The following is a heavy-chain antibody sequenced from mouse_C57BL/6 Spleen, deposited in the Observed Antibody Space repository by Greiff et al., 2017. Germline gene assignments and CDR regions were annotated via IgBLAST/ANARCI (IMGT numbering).Heavy chain of an antibody. J-gene: IGHJ3*01. CDR2: INPRTGGT. V-gene: IGHV1-42*01. Sequence: VQLKESGPELVKPGASVKISCKASGYSFPGYYMNWVKQSPEKSLEWIGEINPRTGGTTYNQKFKAKATLTVDKSSRPAYMQLKSLTSEDSAVYYCARDGYYGNYEGWFAYWGQGTLVTVSA. CDR1: GYSFPGYY. CDR3: ARDGYYGNYEGWFAY. D-gene: IGHD2-1*01.